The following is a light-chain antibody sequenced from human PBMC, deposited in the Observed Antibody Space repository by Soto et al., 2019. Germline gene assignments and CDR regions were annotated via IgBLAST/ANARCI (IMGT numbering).Light chain of an antibody. V-gene: IGKV3-11*01. CDR2: ESY. CDR1: QSVDNY. Sequence: DIVLTLYPATLSLSPGERATLSCRASQSVDNYLDWYQQKPGQAPRLLIYESYNRATGIQARFSGSGSGTDFILTIRILEPEDFAVYYCKQRSNWLQTFGQVT. J-gene: IGKJ1*01. CDR3: KQRSNWLQT.